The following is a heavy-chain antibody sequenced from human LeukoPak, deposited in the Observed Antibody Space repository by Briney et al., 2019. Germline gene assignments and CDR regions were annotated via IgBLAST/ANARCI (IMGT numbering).Heavy chain of an antibody. CDR1: GFTFSSYS. CDR2: ISSSSSTI. D-gene: IGHD3-22*01. Sequence: PGGSLRLSCAASGFTFSSYSMNWVRQAPGKGLEWVSYISSSSSTIYYADSVKGRLTISRDNAKNSLYLQMNSLRAEDTAVYYCARDTAEKDYDSPDAFDIWGQGTMVTVSS. J-gene: IGHJ3*02. CDR3: ARDTAEKDYDSPDAFDI. V-gene: IGHV3-48*04.